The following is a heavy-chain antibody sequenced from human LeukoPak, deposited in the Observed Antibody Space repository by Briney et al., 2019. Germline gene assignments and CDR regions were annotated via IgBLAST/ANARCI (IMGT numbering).Heavy chain of an antibody. CDR1: GGTFSSYA. CDR2: IIPIFGTA. Sequence: ASVKVSCKASGGTFSSYAISWVRQAPGQGLEWMGGIIPIFGTANYAQKFQGRVTITTDESTSTAYMELSSLRSEDTAVYYCARASFSVVPAAPSPGGTFDYWGQGTLVTVSS. CDR3: ARASFSVVPAAPSPGGTFDY. V-gene: IGHV1-69*05. J-gene: IGHJ4*02. D-gene: IGHD2-2*01.